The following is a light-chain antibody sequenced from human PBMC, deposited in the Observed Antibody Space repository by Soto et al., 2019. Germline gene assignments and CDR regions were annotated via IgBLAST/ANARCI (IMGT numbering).Light chain of an antibody. CDR1: QSVSSSF. CDR3: QQYGSSPLT. Sequence: EIVLTQSPGTLSLSPGERATLSCRASQSVSSSFLAWYQQKPGQAPRLLIYGASSRATGIPDRFSGSGSGTDFTLTISRLEHEDVALYYCQQYGSSPLTFGGGTKVEIK. CDR2: GAS. J-gene: IGKJ4*01. V-gene: IGKV3-20*01.